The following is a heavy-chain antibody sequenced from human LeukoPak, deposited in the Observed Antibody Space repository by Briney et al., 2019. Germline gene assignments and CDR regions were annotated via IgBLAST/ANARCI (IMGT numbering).Heavy chain of an antibody. V-gene: IGHV1-18*01. CDR3: ARDLSYYDILTGYYRYYYYGMAV. CDR2: ISAYNGNT. J-gene: IGHJ6*02. D-gene: IGHD3-9*01. Sequence: GASVKVSCKASGYTFTSYGISWVRQAPGQGLEWMGWISAYNGNTNYAQKLQGRVTMTTDTSTSTAYMELRSLRSDDTAVYYCARDLSYYDILTGYYRYYYYGMAVGGQVTTVTVSS. CDR1: GYTFTSYG.